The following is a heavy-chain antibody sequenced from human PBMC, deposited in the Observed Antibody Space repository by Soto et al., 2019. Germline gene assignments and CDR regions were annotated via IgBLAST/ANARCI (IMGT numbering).Heavy chain of an antibody. CDR3: AKDLQSYYDFWSGYLLMDV. J-gene: IGHJ6*02. Sequence: GGSLRLSCAASGFTFSSYGMHWVRQAPGKGLEWVAVISYDGSNKYYADSVKGRFTISRDNSKNTLYLQMNSLRAEDTAVYYCAKDLQSYYDFWSGYLLMDVWGQGTTVTVSS. D-gene: IGHD3-3*01. V-gene: IGHV3-30*18. CDR1: GFTFSSYG. CDR2: ISYDGSNK.